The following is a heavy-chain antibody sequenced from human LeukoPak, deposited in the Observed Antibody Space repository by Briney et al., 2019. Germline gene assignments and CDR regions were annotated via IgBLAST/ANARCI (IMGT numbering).Heavy chain of an antibody. D-gene: IGHD6-6*01. J-gene: IGHJ4*02. V-gene: IGHV3-74*01. CDR3: ARGPNSNWSGLDF. CDR1: GFTFSYHW. Sequence: PGGSLRLSCGASGFTFSYHWMHWVRHVPGKGLVWVSRIDGGGSSTSYADSVKGRFSISRDNAKSTLYLQMSSLRAEDTAVYYCARGPNSNWSGLDFWGQGTLLTVSS. CDR2: IDGGGSST.